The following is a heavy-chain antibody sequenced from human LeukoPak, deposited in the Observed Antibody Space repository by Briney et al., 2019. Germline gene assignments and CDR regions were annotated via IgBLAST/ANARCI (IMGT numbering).Heavy chain of an antibody. D-gene: IGHD3-10*01. V-gene: IGHV3-48*03. J-gene: IGHJ4*02. CDR3: AKASGSGTCYKSPFDY. CDR1: GFTFSNFE. CDR2: ITNSGSTI. Sequence: GGSLRLSCTVSGFTFSNFEMNWVRQAPGKGLEWVSYITNSGSTIDYADSVKGRFTISRDNAKNSLYLQMSSLRAEDTAVYYCAKASGSGTCYKSPFDYWGQGTLVTVSS.